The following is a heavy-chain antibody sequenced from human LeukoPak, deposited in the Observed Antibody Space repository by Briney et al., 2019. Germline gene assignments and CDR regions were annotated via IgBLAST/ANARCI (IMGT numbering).Heavy chain of an antibody. J-gene: IGHJ2*01. CDR2: ISSSSSYI. CDR3: ARISGVWQWLVGVANWYFDL. D-gene: IGHD6-19*01. Sequence: GGSLRLSCAASGFTFSSYSMNWVRQAPGKGLEWVSSISSSSSYIYYADSVKGRFTISRDNAKNSLYLQMNSLRAEDTAVYYCARISGVWQWLVGVANWYFDLWGRGTLVTVSS. V-gene: IGHV3-21*01. CDR1: GFTFSSYS.